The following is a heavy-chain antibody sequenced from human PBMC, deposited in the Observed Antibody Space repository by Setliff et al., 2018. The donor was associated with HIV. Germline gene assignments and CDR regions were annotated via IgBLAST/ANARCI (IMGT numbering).Heavy chain of an antibody. D-gene: IGHD3-22*01. J-gene: IGHJ4*02. Sequence: ASVKVSCKASGYTFTSYGMSWVRQAPGQGLEWMGWINTYTGNPTYAQDFTGRFVFSLDTSVSTAYRQSSSLKAEDIAVYYCARDGYYYDSSGHLAYYFDYWGQGTLVTVSS. CDR3: ARDGYYYDSSGHLAYYFDY. CDR1: GYTFTSYG. CDR2: INTYTGNP. V-gene: IGHV7-4-1*02.